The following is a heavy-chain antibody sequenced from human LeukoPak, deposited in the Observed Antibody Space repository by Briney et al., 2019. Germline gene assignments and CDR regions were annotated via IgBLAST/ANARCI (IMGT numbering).Heavy chain of an antibody. CDR1: GGTFSSYA. J-gene: IGHJ4*02. D-gene: IGHD2-2*01. V-gene: IGHV1-69*13. CDR3: ARGGRDIVVVPAAEFDY. CDR2: IIPIFGTA. Sequence: SVKVSCKASGGTFSSYAISWVRQAPGQGLEWMGGIIPIFGTANYAQKFQGRVTITADESTSTAYMELSSLRSEDTAVYYCARGGRDIVVVPAAEFDYWGQGTLVTVSS.